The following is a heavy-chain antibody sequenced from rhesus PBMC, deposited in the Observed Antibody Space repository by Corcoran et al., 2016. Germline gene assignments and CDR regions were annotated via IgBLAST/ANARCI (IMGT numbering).Heavy chain of an antibody. V-gene: IGHV4S2*01. D-gene: IGHD1-20*01. CDR3: ALEQHDVYNSLDV. Sequence: QVQLQESGPGLVKPSQILPLTCAVPGASISSTYWSWIRQAPGKGLEWIGRIYGRGGSTDYNPSLKSRVTISIDTSKNQFSLKLSSVTAADTAVYYCALEQHDVYNSLDVWGRGVLITVSS. CDR1: GASISSTY. CDR2: IYGRGGST. J-gene: IGHJ5-2*02.